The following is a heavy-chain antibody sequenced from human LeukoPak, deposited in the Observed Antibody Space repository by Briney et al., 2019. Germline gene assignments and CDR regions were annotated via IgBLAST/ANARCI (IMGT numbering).Heavy chain of an antibody. CDR2: IKSKTDGGTT. CDR1: GFTFSNAW. D-gene: IGHD3-9*01. CDR3: TTEVNYDILTGSSYYFDY. Sequence: GGSLRLSCAASGFTFSNAWMSWVRQAPGKGLERVGRIKSKTDGGTTDYAAPVKGRFTISRDDSKNTLYLQMNSLKTEDTAVYYCTTEVNYDILTGSSYYFDYWGQGTLVTVSS. J-gene: IGHJ4*02. V-gene: IGHV3-15*01.